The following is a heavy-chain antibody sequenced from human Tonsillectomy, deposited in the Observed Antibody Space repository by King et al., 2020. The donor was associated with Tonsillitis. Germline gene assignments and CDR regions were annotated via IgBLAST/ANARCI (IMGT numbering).Heavy chain of an antibody. J-gene: IGHJ4*02. CDR2: ISYDGSNK. CDR1: GFTFSSYG. CDR3: AKVWTGIAVAGTGVDC. V-gene: IGHV3-30*18. Sequence: VQLVQSGGGVVQPGRSLRLSCAASGFTFSSYGIHWVRQAPGKGLEWVAVISYDGSNKYYVDSVKGRFTISRDNSKNTLYLQMNSLRAEDTSVYYCAKVWTGIAVAGTGVDCWGQGTLVTVSS. D-gene: IGHD6-19*01.